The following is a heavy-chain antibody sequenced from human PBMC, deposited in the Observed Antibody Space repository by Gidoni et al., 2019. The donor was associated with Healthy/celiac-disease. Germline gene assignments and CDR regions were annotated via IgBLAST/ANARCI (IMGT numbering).Heavy chain of an antibody. D-gene: IGHD4-17*01. Sequence: EVQLVESGGGLVKPGGSLRLSCAASGFTFSSYSMNWVRQAPGKGLEWVSSISSSSSYIYYADSVKGRFTISRDNAKNSLYLQMNSLRAEDTAVYYCARGRGDYAEVIGYWGQGTLVTVSS. V-gene: IGHV3-21*01. CDR3: ARGRGDYAEVIGY. CDR2: ISSSSSYI. CDR1: GFTFSSYS. J-gene: IGHJ4*02.